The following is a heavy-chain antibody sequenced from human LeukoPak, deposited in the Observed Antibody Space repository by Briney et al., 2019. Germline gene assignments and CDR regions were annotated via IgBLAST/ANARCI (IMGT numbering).Heavy chain of an antibody. CDR2: IRYDGSNK. V-gene: IGHV3-30*02. CDR1: GFTFSSYD. CDR3: AKSSGQPYYFDY. Sequence: GGSLRLSCAASGFTFSSYDMHWVRQAPGKGLEWVAFIRYDGSNKYYADSVKGRLTISRDNSKNTLYLQMNSLRAEDTAVYYCAKSSGQPYYFDYWGQGTLVTVSS. J-gene: IGHJ4*02. D-gene: IGHD2-8*02.